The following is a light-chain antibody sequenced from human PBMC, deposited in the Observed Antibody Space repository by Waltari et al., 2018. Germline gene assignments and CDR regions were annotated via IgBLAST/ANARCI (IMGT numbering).Light chain of an antibody. V-gene: IGKV3-20*01. CDR2: GTS. CDR3: QQHGSLPAT. CDR1: QCVNAR. J-gene: IGKJ1*01. Sequence: EIVLTQSPGTLSLSPGERVTLSCRASQCVNARLVWYQQKPGQAPSLLLYGTSSRATGIPDRFSGSGSGTDFSLTISRLEPEDFAVYYCQQHGSLPATFGQGTKVEVK.